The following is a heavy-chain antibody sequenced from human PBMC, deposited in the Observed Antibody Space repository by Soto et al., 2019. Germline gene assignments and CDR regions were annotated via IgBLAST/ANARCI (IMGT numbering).Heavy chain of an antibody. D-gene: IGHD6-13*01. J-gene: IGHJ5*02. Sequence: LSLTCSVSGGSISSGGYFWSWIRQHPVKGLEWIGYIEYSGSTHYNPSLKSRATISVDTSKNQFSLKLNSLTAADTAVYYCARDLRYSSTWGLFDPWGQGTLVTVSS. V-gene: IGHV4-31*03. CDR2: IEYSGST. CDR1: GGSISSGGYF. CDR3: ARDLRYSSTWGLFDP.